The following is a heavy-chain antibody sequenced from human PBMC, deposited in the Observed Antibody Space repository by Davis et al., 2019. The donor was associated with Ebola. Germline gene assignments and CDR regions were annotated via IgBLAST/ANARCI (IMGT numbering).Heavy chain of an antibody. Sequence: GGSLRLSCAASGFTFSDYYISWIRQAPGKGLEWLSSISTSGSEVHYADPVKGRFTISRDNAKKSLFLHMNNLRADDTAVYYCARMIIMVTLFDYWGQGSLVTVSS. V-gene: IGHV3-11*01. D-gene: IGHD2-21*02. J-gene: IGHJ4*02. CDR3: ARMIIMVTLFDY. CDR1: GFTFSDYY. CDR2: ISTSGSEV.